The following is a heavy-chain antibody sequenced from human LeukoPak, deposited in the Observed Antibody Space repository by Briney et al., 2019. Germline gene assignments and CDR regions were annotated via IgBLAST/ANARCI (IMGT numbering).Heavy chain of an antibody. Sequence: SGGSLRLSCAASGFTFSSDWMSWVRQSPGKGLEWVANIKQDGSEKYYVDSVKGRFTISRDNAKNSLYLQMNSLRAEDTAVYYCARGGPRYWGQGTLVTVSS. CDR3: ARGGPRY. CDR1: GFTFSSDW. V-gene: IGHV3-7*01. J-gene: IGHJ4*02. CDR2: IKQDGSEK.